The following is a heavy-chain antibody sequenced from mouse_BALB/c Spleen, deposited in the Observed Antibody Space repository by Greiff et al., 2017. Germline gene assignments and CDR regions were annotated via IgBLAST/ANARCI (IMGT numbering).Heavy chain of an antibody. V-gene: IGHV5-4*02. Sequence: EVKLVESGGGLVKPGGSLKLSCAAPGFTFSDYYMYWVRQTPEKRLAWVATISDGGSYTYYPDSVKGRFTISRDNAKNNLYLQMSSLKSEDTAMYYCARGAGGWFACWGQGTLVTVSA. CDR3: ARGAGGWFAC. J-gene: IGHJ3*01. CDR2: ISDGGSYT. CDR1: GFTFSDYY. D-gene: IGHD4-1*01.